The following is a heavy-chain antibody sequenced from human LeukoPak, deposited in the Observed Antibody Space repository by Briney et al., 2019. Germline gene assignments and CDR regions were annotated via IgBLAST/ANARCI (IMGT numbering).Heavy chain of an antibody. Sequence: GGSLRLSCAASRFSFSSYGMYWVRQAPGKGLEWVAFIRLDGSNKYYADSVKGRFTISRDNSENTLYLQMNSLRAEDTALYYCAKWAKYYYDSSGSILWGQGTMVTVSS. CDR2: IRLDGSNK. CDR1: RFSFSSYG. V-gene: IGHV3-30*02. CDR3: AKWAKYYYDSSGSIL. J-gene: IGHJ3*01. D-gene: IGHD3-22*01.